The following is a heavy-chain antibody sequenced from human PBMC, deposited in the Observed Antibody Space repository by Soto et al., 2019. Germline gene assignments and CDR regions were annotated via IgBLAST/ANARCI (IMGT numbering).Heavy chain of an antibody. CDR2: INPKSGAT. Sequence: QLQLGHSGAEVKKPGASRKVSCKPPGYSFTGYGLHWLRQAPGQGLQWMGWINPKSGATDYAQKFQGRVTMTREMSTNTAYLELSGLRSDDTADDTAVYYCAKSNYGGDDYFQYGLDVWGQGTTVTVSS. J-gene: IGHJ6*02. D-gene: IGHD2-21*02. CDR3: VYYCAKSNYGGDDYFQYGLDV. CDR1: GYSFTGYG. V-gene: IGHV1-2*02.